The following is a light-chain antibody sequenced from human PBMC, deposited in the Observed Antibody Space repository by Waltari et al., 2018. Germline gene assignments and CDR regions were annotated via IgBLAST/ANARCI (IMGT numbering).Light chain of an antibody. V-gene: IGKV1-16*01. CDR1: QGVTNY. J-gene: IGKJ5*01. Sequence: DIKMTQSPSSLPASLGNRVPLTCRASQGVTNYVAWYRQRPGKAPESLIFGATILENGVPSRFSGSGLGTDFTLTISGLQAEDSATFYCQQYYHSPPTFGQGTRL. CDR3: QQYYHSPPT. CDR2: GAT.